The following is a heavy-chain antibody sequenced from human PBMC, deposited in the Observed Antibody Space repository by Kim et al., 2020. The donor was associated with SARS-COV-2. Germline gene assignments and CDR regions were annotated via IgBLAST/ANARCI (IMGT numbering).Heavy chain of an antibody. CDR3: ARRRGVKYYYYGMDV. V-gene: IGHV3-33*05. CDR1: GFTFSSYG. J-gene: IGHJ6*02. Sequence: GGSLRLSCAASGFTFSSYGMHWVRQAPGKGLEWVAVISYDGSNKYYADSVKGRFTISRDNSKNTLYLQTNSLRAEDTAVYYCARRRGVKYYYYGMDVWGQGTTVTVSS. CDR2: ISYDGSNK. D-gene: IGHD3-10*01.